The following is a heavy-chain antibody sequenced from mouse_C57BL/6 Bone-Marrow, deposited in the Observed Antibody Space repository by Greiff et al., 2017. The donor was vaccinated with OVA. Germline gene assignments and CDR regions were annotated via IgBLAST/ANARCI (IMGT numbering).Heavy chain of an antibody. Sequence: VQLQQSGAELVRPGASVKLSCTASGFNIKDDYMHWVKQRPEQGLEWIGWIDPENGDTEYASQFQGKATITADTSSNPAYLQLSSLTSDDTAVYYCASYGNYVDYWGQGTTLTVSS. CDR1: GFNIKDDY. D-gene: IGHD2-10*01. V-gene: IGHV14-4*01. J-gene: IGHJ2*01. CDR3: ASYGNYVDY. CDR2: IDPENGDT.